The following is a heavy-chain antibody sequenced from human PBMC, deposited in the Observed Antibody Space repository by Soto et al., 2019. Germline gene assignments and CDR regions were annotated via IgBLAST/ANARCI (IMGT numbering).Heavy chain of an antibody. V-gene: IGHV3-30*18. CDR2: ISYDGSNK. CDR3: AKPALRYFDWSHLDY. CDR1: GFTFSSYG. Sequence: GGSLRLSCAASGFTFSSYGMHWVRQAPGKGLEWVAVISYDGSNKYYADPVKGRFTISRDNSKNTLYLQMNSLRAEDTAVYYCAKPALRYFDWSHLDYWGQGTLVTVSS. D-gene: IGHD3-9*01. J-gene: IGHJ4*02.